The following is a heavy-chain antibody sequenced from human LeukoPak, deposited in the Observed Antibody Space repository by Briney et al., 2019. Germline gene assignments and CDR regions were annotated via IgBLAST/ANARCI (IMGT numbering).Heavy chain of an antibody. V-gene: IGHV1-46*01. D-gene: IGHD2-2*02. CDR2: INPSGGST. J-gene: IGHJ4*02. CDR3: ARAHCSSTSCYRGDFDY. CDR1: GYTFTGYY. Sequence: ASVKVSCKASGYTFTGYYMHWVRQAPGQGLEWMGIINPSGGSTSYAQKFQGRVTMTRDTSTSTVYMELSSLRSEDTAVYYCARAHCSSTSCYRGDFDYWGQGTLVTVSS.